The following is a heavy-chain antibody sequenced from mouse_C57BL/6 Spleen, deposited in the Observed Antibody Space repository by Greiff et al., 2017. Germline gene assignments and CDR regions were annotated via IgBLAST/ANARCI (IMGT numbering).Heavy chain of an antibody. CDR3: ARACCSTYYFDY. V-gene: IGHV1-26*01. J-gene: IGHJ2*01. Sequence: EVKLQQSGPELVKPGASVKISCKASGYTFTDYYMNWVKQSHGQSLEWIGDINPNNGGTSYNQKFKGKATLTVYKSSTTAYMYLRSLTSEDAAVXYCARACCSTYYFDYWGQGTPLTVSS. D-gene: IGHD5-1*01. CDR2: INPNNGGT. CDR1: GYTFTDYY.